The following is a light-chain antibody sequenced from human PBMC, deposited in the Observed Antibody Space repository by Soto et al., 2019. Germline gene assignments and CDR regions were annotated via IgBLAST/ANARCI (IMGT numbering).Light chain of an antibody. CDR3: MQGTHWIT. CDR1: QSLVYSDGNTY. V-gene: IGKV2-30*01. CDR2: NVS. J-gene: IGKJ5*01. Sequence: DVVMTQSPLSLPVTLGQPASISCRSSQSLVYSDGNTYLNWFQQRPGQSPRRLIYNVSNRDSGVPDRFSGSGSGTDFTLKISRVEAEDVGVYYCMQGTHWITVGQGTRLEIK.